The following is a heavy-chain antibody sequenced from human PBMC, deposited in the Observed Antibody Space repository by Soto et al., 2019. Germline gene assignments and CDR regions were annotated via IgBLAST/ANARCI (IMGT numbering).Heavy chain of an antibody. CDR1: GGSFSGYY. CDR2: INHSGST. CDR3: ARGRVVAAGTSYYFDY. J-gene: IGHJ4*02. D-gene: IGHD6-13*01. V-gene: IGHV4-34*01. Sequence: SETLSLTCAVYGGSFSGYYWSWIRQPPDKGLEWVGEINHSGSTNYNPSLKSRVTISLDTSKNPFSLKLSSVTDAATAVYYCARGRVVAAGTSYYFDYWGQGTLVTVSS.